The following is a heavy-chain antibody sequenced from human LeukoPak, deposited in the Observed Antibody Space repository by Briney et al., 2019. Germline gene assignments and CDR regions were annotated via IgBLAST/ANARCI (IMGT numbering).Heavy chain of an antibody. V-gene: IGHV4-59*01. CDR3: ASYGSGKYNWFDP. D-gene: IGHD3-10*01. Sequence: PSETLSLTCTVSGGSISSYYWSWIRQPPGKGLEWIGYIYYSGSTNYNPSLKSRVTISVDMSKNQFSLKLSSVTAADTAVYYCASYGSGKYNWFDPWGQGTLVTVSS. J-gene: IGHJ5*02. CDR2: IYYSGST. CDR1: GGSISSYY.